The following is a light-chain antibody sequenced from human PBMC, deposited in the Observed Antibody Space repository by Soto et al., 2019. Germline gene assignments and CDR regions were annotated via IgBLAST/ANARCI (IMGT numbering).Light chain of an antibody. CDR2: DAS. CDR3: QQYDHLPLT. V-gene: IGKV1-33*01. J-gene: IGKJ4*01. CDR1: HDISNY. Sequence: DIQMTQSPSSLSASVGDRVTITCQASHDISNYLNWYQQKPGKAPKLLIYDASNLETGVPSRFSGSGSGTDFTFTISSLQADDIATYYCQQYDHLPLTFGGGTKVEIK.